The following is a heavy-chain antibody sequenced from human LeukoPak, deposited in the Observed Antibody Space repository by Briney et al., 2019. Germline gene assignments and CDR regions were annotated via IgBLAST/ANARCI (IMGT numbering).Heavy chain of an antibody. CDR3: ARAHPSVTVTTFFVYSFAWAVNWFDP. J-gene: IGHJ5*02. CDR2: ISAYNGNT. D-gene: IGHD4-17*01. Sequence: ASVKVSCKTSGYTFTTCAVHWVRQAPGQGLEWMGWISAYNGNTNYAQKLQGRVTMTTDTSTSTAYMELRSLRSDDTAVYYCARAHPSVTVTTFFVYSFAWAVNWFDPWGQGTLVTVSS. CDR1: GYTFTTCA. V-gene: IGHV1-18*01.